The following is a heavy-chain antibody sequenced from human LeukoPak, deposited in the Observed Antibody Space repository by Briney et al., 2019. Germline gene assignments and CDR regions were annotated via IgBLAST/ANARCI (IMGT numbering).Heavy chain of an antibody. V-gene: IGHV3-49*04. J-gene: IGHJ4*02. CDR2: IRSKAYGGTT. CDR3: TTHYDFWSGYEQKPDY. CDR1: GFTFGDYA. Sequence: GGSLRLSCTASGFTFGDYAMSWVRQAPGKRLEWVGFIRSKAYGGTTEYAASVKGRFTISRDDSKSIAYLQMNSLKTEDTAVYYCTTHYDFWSGYEQKPDYWGQGTLVTVSS. D-gene: IGHD3-3*01.